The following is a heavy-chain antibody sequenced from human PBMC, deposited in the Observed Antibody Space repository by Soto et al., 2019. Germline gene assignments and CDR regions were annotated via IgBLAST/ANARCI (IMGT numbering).Heavy chain of an antibody. CDR1: GFYFVIYT. J-gene: IGHJ5*01. CDR3: VRDLSAYNWFDL. Sequence: GGSLRLSCASSGFYFVIYTMNFVLQAPGKGLEWVSSISGDRSYIYYADSVKGRFTISRDNAKNSLFLQMNSLRVEDTAVYYCVRDLSAYNWFDLWGPGTLVTSPQ. V-gene: IGHV3-21*01. CDR2: ISGDRSYI.